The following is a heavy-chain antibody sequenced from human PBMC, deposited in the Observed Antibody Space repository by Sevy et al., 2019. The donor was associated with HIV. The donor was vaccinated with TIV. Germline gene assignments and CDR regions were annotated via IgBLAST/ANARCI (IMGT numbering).Heavy chain of an antibody. CDR3: TTDHRRDGIVVVPFEY. D-gene: IGHD2-15*01. Sequence: GGCLRLSCAASGFTFSNAWMSWVRQSPGKGLEWVGRIRSKAGGGTTDYATIVKGNLTISRDDSRDILYLQLNSLETVDTAVYYCTTDHRRDGIVVVPFEYWGQGTLVTVSS. J-gene: IGHJ4*02. CDR1: GFTFSNAW. V-gene: IGHV3-15*01. CDR2: IRSKAGGGTT.